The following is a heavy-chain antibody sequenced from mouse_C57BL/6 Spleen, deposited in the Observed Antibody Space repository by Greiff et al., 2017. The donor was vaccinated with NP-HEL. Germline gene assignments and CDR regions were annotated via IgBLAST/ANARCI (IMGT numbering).Heavy chain of an antibody. Sequence: EVKLMESGPGLVKPSQSLSLTCSVTGYSITSGYYWNWIRQFPGNKLEWMGYISYDGSNNYNPSLKNRISITRDTSKNQFFLKLNSVTTEDTATYYCAREVYDGYHFDYWGQGTTLTVSS. D-gene: IGHD2-3*01. V-gene: IGHV3-6*01. CDR1: GYSITSGYY. CDR3: AREVYDGYHFDY. CDR2: ISYDGSN. J-gene: IGHJ2*01.